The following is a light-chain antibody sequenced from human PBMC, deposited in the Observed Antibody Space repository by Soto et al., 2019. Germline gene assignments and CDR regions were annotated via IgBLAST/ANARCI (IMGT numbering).Light chain of an antibody. CDR1: QSVTNNF. CDR2: GAS. Sequence: IVLTQSPGNLFLSPGERATLSCGASQSVTNNFLAWYQQKPGQAPRLLIYGASSRATGVPDRFSGSGSGTDFTLTISRLEPGDFAVYYCQQYGTPLLSFGPGTKVDIK. CDR3: QQYGTPLLS. V-gene: IGKV3-20*01. J-gene: IGKJ3*01.